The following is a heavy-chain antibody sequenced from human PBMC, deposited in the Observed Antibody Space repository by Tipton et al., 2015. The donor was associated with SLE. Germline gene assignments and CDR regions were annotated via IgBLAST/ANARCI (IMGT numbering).Heavy chain of an antibody. Sequence: LRLSCTVSGGSISSHYWSWIRQPPGKGLEWIGYIYYSGSTNYNPSLKSRVTISVDTSKNQFSLKLSSVTAADTAVYYCAALYYYGSGSYYNFPPEHSFEFWGQGTMVTVSS. V-gene: IGHV4-59*11. CDR1: GGSISSHY. D-gene: IGHD3-10*01. CDR2: IYYSGST. J-gene: IGHJ3*01. CDR3: AALYYYGSGSYYNFPPEHSFEF.